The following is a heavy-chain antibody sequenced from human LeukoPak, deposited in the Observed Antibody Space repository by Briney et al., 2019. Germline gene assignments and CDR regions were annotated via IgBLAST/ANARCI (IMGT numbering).Heavy chain of an antibody. D-gene: IGHD3-3*01. V-gene: IGHV4-59*01. Sequence: SETLSLTCTVSGGSNSSYYWSWIRQPPGKGLEWIGYIYYSGSTNYNPSLKSRVTISVDTSKNQFSLKLSSVTAADTAVYYCARWGYYDFWSGYLKRCYYYGMDVWGQGTTVTVSS. CDR1: GGSNSSYY. J-gene: IGHJ6*02. CDR3: ARWGYYDFWSGYLKRCYYYGMDV. CDR2: IYYSGST.